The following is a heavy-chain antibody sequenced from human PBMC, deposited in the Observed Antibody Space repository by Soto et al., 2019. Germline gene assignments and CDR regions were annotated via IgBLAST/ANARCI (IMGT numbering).Heavy chain of an antibody. CDR2: IRSKANSYAT. D-gene: IGHD6-13*01. CDR1: GFTFSGSA. CDR3: TRGGSSWDY. J-gene: IGHJ4*02. V-gene: IGHV3-73*01. Sequence: GGSLRLSCAASGFTFSGSAMHWVRQASGKGLEWVGRIRSKANSYATAYAASVKGRFTISRDDSKNTAYLQMNSLKTEDTAVYYCTRGGSSWDYWGQGTLVTVSS.